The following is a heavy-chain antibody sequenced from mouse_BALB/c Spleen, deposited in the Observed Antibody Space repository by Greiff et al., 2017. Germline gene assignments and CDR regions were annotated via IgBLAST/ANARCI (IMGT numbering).Heavy chain of an antibody. Sequence: DVKLVESGGGLVKPGGSLKLSCAASGFTFSSYTMSWVRQTPEKRLEWVATISSGGGNTYYPDSVKGRFTISRDNAKNNLYLQMSSLRSEDTALYYCARGRFAYWGQGTLVTVSA. J-gene: IGHJ3*01. CDR2: ISSGGGNT. V-gene: IGHV5-9*03. CDR1: GFTFSSYT. CDR3: ARGRFAY.